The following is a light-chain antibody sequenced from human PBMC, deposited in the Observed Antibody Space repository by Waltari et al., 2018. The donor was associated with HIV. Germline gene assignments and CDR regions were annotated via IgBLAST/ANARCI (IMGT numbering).Light chain of an antibody. CDR3: SAWDDNVNAL. CDR1: TSNIGSYY. V-gene: IGLV1-47*01. J-gene: IGLJ2*01. CDR2: KNN. Sequence: QSVLTQPPSASGTPGQRVTISCSGSTSNIGSYYVYWYQQLPGTAPKLLIYKNNQRPSGVPDRFSGSKSGTPASLAISGLQSDDEGDYYCSAWDDNVNALFGGGTKLTVL.